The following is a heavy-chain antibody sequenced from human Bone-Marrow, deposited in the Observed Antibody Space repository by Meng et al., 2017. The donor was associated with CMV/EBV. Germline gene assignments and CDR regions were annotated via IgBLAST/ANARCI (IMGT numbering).Heavy chain of an antibody. J-gene: IGHJ6*02. V-gene: IGHV4-59*01. D-gene: IGHD3-3*01. CDR1: GGSISSYY. Sequence: GSLRLSCTVSGGSISSYYWSWIRQPPGKGLEWIGYIYYSGSTNYNPSLKSRVTISVDTSKNQFSLKLSSVTAADTAVYYCAGGSMYYDFWSGSNYYYYGMDVWGQGNTVTVPS. CDR2: IYYSGST. CDR3: AGGSMYYDFWSGSNYYYYGMDV.